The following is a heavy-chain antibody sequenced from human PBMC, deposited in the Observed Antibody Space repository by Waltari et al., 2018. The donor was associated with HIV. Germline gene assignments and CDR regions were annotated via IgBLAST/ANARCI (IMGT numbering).Heavy chain of an antibody. D-gene: IGHD3-16*02. Sequence: QVQLQQWGAGLLKPSETLSLTCAVSGESFSNYYWSWIRQAQGKGLEGIGEINHSGSTNYNPSLMSRVTISVDTSKNQFSLKLSSVTAADTAVYYCARGSPYVWGSYRPFDYWGQGTLVTVSS. CDR2: INHSGST. CDR3: ARGSPYVWGSYRPFDY. J-gene: IGHJ4*02. V-gene: IGHV4-34*01. CDR1: GESFSNYY.